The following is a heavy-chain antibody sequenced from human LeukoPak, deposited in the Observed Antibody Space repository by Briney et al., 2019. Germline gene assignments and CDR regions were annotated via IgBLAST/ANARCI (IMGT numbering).Heavy chain of an antibody. CDR2: ITWDGGST. V-gene: IGHV3-43D*03. CDR1: GFIFDDYA. Sequence: GGSLRLSCAASGFIFDDYATHWVRQAPGKGLEWVSLITWDGGSTYYADSVKGRFTISRDNSKTSLYLRMNSLRAEDTALYYCAKGNSGYDYFDYWGQGTLVTVS. J-gene: IGHJ4*02. D-gene: IGHD5-12*01. CDR3: AKGNSGYDYFDY.